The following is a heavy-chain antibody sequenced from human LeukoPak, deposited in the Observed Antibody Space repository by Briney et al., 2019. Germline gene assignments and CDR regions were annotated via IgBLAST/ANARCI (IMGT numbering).Heavy chain of an antibody. CDR3: ARVGPPSDSSGFDY. V-gene: IGHV4-34*01. CDR2: INHSGST. Sequence: SETLSLTCTVSGGSISSYCWSWIRQPPGKGLEWIGEINHSGSTNYNPSLKSRVTISVDTSKNQFSLKLSSVTAADTAVYYCARVGPPSDSSGFDYWGQGTLVTVSS. D-gene: IGHD3-22*01. J-gene: IGHJ4*02. CDR1: GGSISSYC.